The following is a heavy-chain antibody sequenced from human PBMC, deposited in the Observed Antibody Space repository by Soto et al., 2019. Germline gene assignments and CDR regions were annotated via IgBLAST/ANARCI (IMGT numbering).Heavy chain of an antibody. CDR2: ISHDGTNK. CDR1: GFSISKYC. V-gene: IGHV3-30*18. D-gene: IGHD6-19*01. J-gene: IGHJ3*02. CDR3: AKDRLRAGGLVPIALDAFDT. Sequence: GGSLRLSCVVSGFSISKYCMRWVRQAPGKGLGWVAVISHDGTNKRYADSVKGRFTISRDTSRNTLYLQMNFLRAEDTAVFYCAKDRLRAGGLVPIALDAFDTWGQGTVVTVSS.